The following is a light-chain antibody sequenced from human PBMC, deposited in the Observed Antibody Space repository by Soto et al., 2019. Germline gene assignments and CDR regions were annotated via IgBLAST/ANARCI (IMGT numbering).Light chain of an antibody. J-gene: IGLJ2*01. CDR2: EVS. CDR1: SSDVGGYNY. Sequence: QSALTQPASVSGSPGQSITISCTGTSSDVGGYNYVSWYQQHTGKAPKLMIYEVSNRPSGVSNRFSGSKSGNTASLTISGLQAEDEADYYCSSYTSSSTHVVFGGGTQLTVL. V-gene: IGLV2-14*01. CDR3: SSYTSSSTHVV.